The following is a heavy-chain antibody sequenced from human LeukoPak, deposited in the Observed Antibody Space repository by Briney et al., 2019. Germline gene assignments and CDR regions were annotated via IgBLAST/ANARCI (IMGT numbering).Heavy chain of an antibody. CDR3: ARGGYDSSGYWYYFDY. D-gene: IGHD3-22*01. CDR2: ISGSGGST. Sequence: PGGSLRLSCAASGFTFSSYAMSWVRQAPGKGLEWVSAISGSGGSTYYADSVKGRFTISRDNSKNTLYLQMNSLRAEDTAVYYCARGGYDSSGYWYYFDYWGQGTLVTVSS. V-gene: IGHV3-23*01. J-gene: IGHJ4*02. CDR1: GFTFSSYA.